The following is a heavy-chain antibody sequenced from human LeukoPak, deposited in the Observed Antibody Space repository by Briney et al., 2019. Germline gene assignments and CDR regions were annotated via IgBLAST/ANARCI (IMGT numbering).Heavy chain of an antibody. Sequence: SETLSLTCTVSGGSISNYYWNWIRQPPGKGLEWIGYVDHTGSTNFNPSLNGRVSISRDTTKNLFSLRLRSVTAADAAVYFCARGRVSSSTWYSTYYYYFYMDVWGKGTTVTVSS. J-gene: IGHJ6*03. D-gene: IGHD1-1*01. V-gene: IGHV4-59*01. CDR1: GGSISNYY. CDR3: ARGRVSSSTWYSTYYYYFYMDV. CDR2: VDHTGST.